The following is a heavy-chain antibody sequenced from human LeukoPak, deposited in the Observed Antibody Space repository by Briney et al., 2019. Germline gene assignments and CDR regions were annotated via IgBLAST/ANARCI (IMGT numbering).Heavy chain of an antibody. CDR1: GDSVSSKNGA. CDR3: ARDLGTSGWYTFDF. CDR2: TYYRSKWYD. D-gene: IGHD6-19*01. J-gene: IGHJ5*01. V-gene: IGHV6-1*01. Sequence: SQTLSLTCAISGDSVSSKNGAWNWIRQSPSRGLEWLGRTYYRSKWYDEYADSVKGRVTISPDTSKNQFSLHVYSVTPEDTAIYYCARDLGTSGWYTFDFWGQGTLVTVSS.